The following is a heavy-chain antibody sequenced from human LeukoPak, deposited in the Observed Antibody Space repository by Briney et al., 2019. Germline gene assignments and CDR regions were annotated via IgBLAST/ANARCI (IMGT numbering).Heavy chain of an antibody. V-gene: IGHV3-64*01. CDR2: ISSNGATT. Sequence: GGSLRLSCAASGFSFSNYAMHWVRPAPGKGLEFVSAISSNGATTYYANSVKGRFTISRDSSKSTLFLQMGSLTTEDMAVYYCARPIQDSGMFGGLVYWGQGILVTVSS. CDR3: ARPIQDSGMFGGLVY. D-gene: IGHD3-16*01. CDR1: GFSFSNYA. J-gene: IGHJ4*02.